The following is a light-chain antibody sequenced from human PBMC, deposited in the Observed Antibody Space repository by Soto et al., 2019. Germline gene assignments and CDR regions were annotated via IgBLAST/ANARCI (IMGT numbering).Light chain of an antibody. CDR3: SSYAGTHIA. J-gene: IGLJ1*01. CDR2: DVN. V-gene: IGLV2-8*01. Sequence: QSALTQPPSASGSPGQSVAISCTGTSSDVGAYDYVSWYQQHPGKAPKLLIYDVNKRPSGVPDRFSGSKSGNTASLTVSGLQAEDEADYYCSSYAGTHIAFGTGTKLTVL. CDR1: SSDVGAYDY.